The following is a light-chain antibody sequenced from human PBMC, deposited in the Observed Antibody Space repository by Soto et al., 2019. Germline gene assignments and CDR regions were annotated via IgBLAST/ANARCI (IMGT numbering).Light chain of an antibody. CDR3: QQYNNWLKWT. J-gene: IGKJ1*01. CDR2: DAS. Sequence: EIVMTQSPATLSVSPGERATLSCRASQSISSNLAWYQQKPGQGPRLLIYDASTRATGIPARFIGSGSGTDFTLTISTLLSEDFAVYTCQQYNNWLKWTFGQGTKGDIK. V-gene: IGKV3-15*01. CDR1: QSISSN.